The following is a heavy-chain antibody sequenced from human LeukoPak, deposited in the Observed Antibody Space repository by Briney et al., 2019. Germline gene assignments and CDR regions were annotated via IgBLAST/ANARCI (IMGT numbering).Heavy chain of an antibody. CDR3: AKGTKYYYDSSGYDY. CDR2: ISGSGGST. CDR1: GFTFSSYA. V-gene: IGHV3-23*01. D-gene: IGHD3-22*01. Sequence: GGSLRLSCAASGFTFSSYAMSWVRQAPGKGLEWVSAISGSGGSTYYADSVKGRFTISRDDSKNTLYLQMNSPRAEDTAVYYCAKGTKYYYDSSGYDYWGQGTLVTVSS. J-gene: IGHJ4*02.